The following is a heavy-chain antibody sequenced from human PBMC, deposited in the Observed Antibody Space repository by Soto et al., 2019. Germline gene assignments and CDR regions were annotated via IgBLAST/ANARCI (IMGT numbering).Heavy chain of an antibody. J-gene: IGHJ6*03. CDR1: GGSISSGGYY. V-gene: IGHV4-31*03. CDR3: ARDPGRYYYMDV. CDR2: IYYSGST. Sequence: QVQLQESGPGLVKPSQTLSLTCTVSGGSISSGGYYWSWIRQHPGKGLEWIGYIYYSGSTYYNPSLKSRVTISVDTSKKQFSLKLSSVTDADTAVYHCARDPGRYYYMDVWGKGTTVTVSS.